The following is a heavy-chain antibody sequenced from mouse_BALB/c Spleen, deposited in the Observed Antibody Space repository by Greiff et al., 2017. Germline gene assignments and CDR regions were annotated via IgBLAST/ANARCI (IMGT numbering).Heavy chain of an antibody. CDR1: GYSITSDYA. CDR3: ARRGYGSSPFDY. CDR2: ISYSGST. Sequence: EVQLVESGPGLVKPSQSLSLTCTVTGYSITSDYAWNWIRQFPGNKLEWMGYISYSGSTSYNPSLKSRISITRDTSKNQFFLQLNSVTTEDTATYYCARRGYGSSPFDYWGQGTTLTVSS. D-gene: IGHD1-1*01. V-gene: IGHV3-2*02. J-gene: IGHJ2*01.